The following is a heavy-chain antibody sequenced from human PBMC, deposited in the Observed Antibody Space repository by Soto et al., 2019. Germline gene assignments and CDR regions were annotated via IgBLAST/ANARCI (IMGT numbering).Heavy chain of an antibody. J-gene: IGHJ4*02. V-gene: IGHV1-8*01. CDR2: MNPNSGNT. D-gene: IGHD3-10*01. CDR3: ARGGVFFFAAPTNPFDY. CDR1: GYTFTSYD. Sequence: GVSVKVSCKASGYTFTSYDINWVRQATGQGLEWMGWMNPNSGNTGYAQKFQGRVTMTRNTSISTAYMELSSLRSEDTAVYYCARGGVFFFAAPTNPFDYWGQGTLVTVSS.